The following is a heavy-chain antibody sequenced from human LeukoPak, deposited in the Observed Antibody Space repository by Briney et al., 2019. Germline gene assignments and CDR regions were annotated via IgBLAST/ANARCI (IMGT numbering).Heavy chain of an antibody. D-gene: IGHD3-3*01. V-gene: IGHV3-48*03. J-gene: IGHJ4*02. CDR3: AGLSGYRYFDY. Sequence: PGGSLRLSCAASGFTFSSYEMNWVRQAPGKGLEWVSYISSSGRTIYYADSVKGRFTISRDNAKNSLYLQMNSLRAEDTAVYFCAGLSGYRYFDYWGQGTLVTVSS. CDR1: GFTFSSYE. CDR2: ISSSGRTI.